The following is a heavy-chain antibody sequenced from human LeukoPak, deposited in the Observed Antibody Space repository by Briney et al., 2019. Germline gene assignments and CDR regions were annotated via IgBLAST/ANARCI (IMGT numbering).Heavy chain of an antibody. D-gene: IGHD1-26*01. CDR2: ISSSSSYI. J-gene: IGHJ4*02. Sequence: GGSLRLSCAASGFTSSSYSMNWVRQAPGKGLEWVSSISSSSSYIYYADSVKGRFTISRDNAKNSLCLQMNSLRAEDTAVYYCARKQWELKNWGQGTLVTVSS. V-gene: IGHV3-21*01. CDR3: ARKQWELKN. CDR1: GFTSSSYS.